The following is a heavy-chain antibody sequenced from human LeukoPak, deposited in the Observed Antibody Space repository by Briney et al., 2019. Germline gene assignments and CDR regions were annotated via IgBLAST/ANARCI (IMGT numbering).Heavy chain of an antibody. D-gene: IGHD3-10*01. V-gene: IGHV4-34*01. Sequence: SETLSLTCAVYGGSFSGYYWSWIRQPPGKGLEWIGSIYYSGSTYYNPSLKSRVTISVDTSKNQFSLKLSSVTAADTAVYYCARLIWFGEYKWGQGTLVTVSS. CDR2: IYYSGST. CDR3: ARLIWFGEYK. CDR1: GGSFSGYY. J-gene: IGHJ4*02.